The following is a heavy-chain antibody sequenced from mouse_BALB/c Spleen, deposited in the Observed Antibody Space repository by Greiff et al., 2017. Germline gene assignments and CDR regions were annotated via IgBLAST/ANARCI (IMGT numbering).Heavy chain of an antibody. Sequence: QVQLQQSGPGLVAPSQSLSITCTVSGFSLTSYGVHWVRQPPGKGLEWLGVIWAGGSTNYNSALMSRLSISKDNSKSQVFLKMNSLQTDDTAMYYCARDQLTGTWYFDVWGAGTTVTVSS. D-gene: IGHD4-1*01. CDR2: IWAGGST. CDR1: GFSLTSYG. V-gene: IGHV2-9*02. J-gene: IGHJ1*01. CDR3: ARDQLTGTWYFDV.